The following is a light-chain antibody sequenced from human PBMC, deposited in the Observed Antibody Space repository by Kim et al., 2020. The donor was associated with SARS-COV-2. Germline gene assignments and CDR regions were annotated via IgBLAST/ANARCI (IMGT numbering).Light chain of an antibody. CDR3: QQYVESPLT. J-gene: IGKJ4*01. Sequence: EIVLTQSPGTLSLSPGERATLSCRASQSLSSYLAWYQQKPGQAPRLLIYGASSRATGIPDRFSGSGSGTDFTLTISRLEPEDFAMYYCQQYVESPLTFGGGTKVDIK. V-gene: IGKV3-20*01. CDR1: QSLSSY. CDR2: GAS.